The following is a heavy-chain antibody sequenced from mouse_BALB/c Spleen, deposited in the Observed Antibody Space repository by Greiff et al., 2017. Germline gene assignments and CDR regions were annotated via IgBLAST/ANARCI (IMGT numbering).Heavy chain of an antibody. CDR3: AREEDPYYGNLYAMDY. V-gene: IGHV2-6-7*01. CDR1: GFSLTGYG. Sequence: QVQLQQSGPGLVAPSQSLSITCTVSGFSLTGYGVNWVRQPPGKGLEWLGMIWGDGSTDYNSALKSRLSISKDNSKSQVFLKMNSLQTDDTARYYCAREEDPYYGNLYAMDYWGQGTSVTVSS. CDR2: IWGDGST. D-gene: IGHD2-10*01. J-gene: IGHJ4*01.